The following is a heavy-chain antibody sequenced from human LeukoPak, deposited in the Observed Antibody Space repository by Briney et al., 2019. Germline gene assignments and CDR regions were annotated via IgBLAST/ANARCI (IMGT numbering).Heavy chain of an antibody. Sequence: GGSLRLSCAASGFTFSDYYMSWIRQAPGKGLEWVSYISSSGSTIYYADSVKGRFTISRDNAKNSLYLQMNSLRAEDTAVYYCARGVWLQHHNDAFDIWGQGTMVTVSS. D-gene: IGHD5-24*01. CDR1: GFTFSDYY. CDR2: ISSSGSTI. CDR3: ARGVWLQHHNDAFDI. J-gene: IGHJ3*02. V-gene: IGHV3-11*04.